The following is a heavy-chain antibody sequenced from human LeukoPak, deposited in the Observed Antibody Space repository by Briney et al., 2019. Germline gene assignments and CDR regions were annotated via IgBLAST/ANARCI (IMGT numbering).Heavy chain of an antibody. CDR2: INWNGGVI. CDR1: GFTFDDYG. CDR3: VRGYSSGYYFDF. V-gene: IGHV3-20*04. D-gene: IGHD3-22*01. J-gene: IGHJ4*02. Sequence: SGGSLRLSCAASGFTFDDYGMSWVRQAPGKGLEWVSGINWNGGVISYAGSVKGRFTISRDNAKNSLYLQMNSLRAEDTALYYCVRGYSSGYYFDFWGQGTLVTVSS.